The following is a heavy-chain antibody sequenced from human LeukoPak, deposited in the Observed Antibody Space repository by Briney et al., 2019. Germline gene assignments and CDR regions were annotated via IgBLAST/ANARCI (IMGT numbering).Heavy chain of an antibody. D-gene: IGHD5-24*01. J-gene: IGHJ4*02. Sequence: PSETLSLTCTVSGGSVTNYYWSWLRQHPGKGLEWIGYIYYSGSTYYNPSLKSRVTISVDTSKNQFSLKLSSVTAADTAVYYCARGVRWLQLSDFDYWGQGTLVSVSS. V-gene: IGHV4-59*06. CDR2: IYYSGST. CDR3: ARGVRWLQLSDFDY. CDR1: GGSVTNYY.